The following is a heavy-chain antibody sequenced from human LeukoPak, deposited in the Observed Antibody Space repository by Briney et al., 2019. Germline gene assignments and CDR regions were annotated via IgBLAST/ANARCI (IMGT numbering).Heavy chain of an antibody. CDR1: GFTFNTYG. J-gene: IGHJ4*02. CDR2: VWSDGSNR. CDR3: AKSNTESQTTVGN. Sequence: GGSLRLSCAASGFTFNTYGMHWVRQAPGKGLEGIAVVWSDGSNRFYADSVEGRFTISRDNSKNTLYLQMNSLRAEDTAVYYCAKSNTESQTTVGNWGQGPLVSVSS. D-gene: IGHD1-14*01. V-gene: IGHV3-33*06.